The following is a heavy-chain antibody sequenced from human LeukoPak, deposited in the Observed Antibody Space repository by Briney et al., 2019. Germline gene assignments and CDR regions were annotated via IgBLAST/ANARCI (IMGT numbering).Heavy chain of an antibody. D-gene: IGHD3-16*01. Sequence: GGSLRLSCAASRFTFSSYGMTWVRQAPGKGLEWVSYISSSGSTIYYADSVKGRFTISRDNTKNSLFLQMNRLVAEDTAVYYCARVYIYNLGYAPRLSFDSWGEGSLVTVSS. V-gene: IGHV3-48*04. J-gene: IGHJ4*02. CDR2: ISSSGSTI. CDR1: RFTFSSYG. CDR3: ARVYIYNLGYAPRLSFDS.